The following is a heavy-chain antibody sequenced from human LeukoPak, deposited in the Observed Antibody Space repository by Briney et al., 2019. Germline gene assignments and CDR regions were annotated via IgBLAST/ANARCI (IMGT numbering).Heavy chain of an antibody. Sequence: GGSLRLSCAASEFTFSSYAMSWIRQAPGKGLEWVSAISGSGGTTYFADSVKGRFTISRDNSKNTLYLQMNSLGAEDTAVYYCAKDDDILTGYYDYWGQGTLVTVSS. CDR3: AKDDDILTGYYDY. J-gene: IGHJ4*02. V-gene: IGHV3-23*01. CDR2: ISGSGGTT. D-gene: IGHD3-9*01. CDR1: EFTFSSYA.